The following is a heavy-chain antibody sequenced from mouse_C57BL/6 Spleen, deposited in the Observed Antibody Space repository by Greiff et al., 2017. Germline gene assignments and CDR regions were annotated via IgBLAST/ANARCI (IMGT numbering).Heavy chain of an antibody. CDR2: IYPGSGST. Sequence: QVQLQQPGAELVKPGASVKMSCKASGYTFTSYWITWVKQRPGQGLEWIGDIYPGSGSTNYNEQFKSKATLTVDTSSSTAYMQLSSLTSEDSAVYYCARKSPYYSNRYFDYWGQGTTLTVSS. CDR1: GYTFTSYW. D-gene: IGHD2-5*01. V-gene: IGHV1-55*01. J-gene: IGHJ2*01. CDR3: ARKSPYYSNRYFDY.